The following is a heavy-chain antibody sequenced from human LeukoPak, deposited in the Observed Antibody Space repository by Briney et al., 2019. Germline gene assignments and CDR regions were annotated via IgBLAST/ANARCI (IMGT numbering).Heavy chain of an antibody. J-gene: IGHJ4*02. Sequence: SVKVSCKASGGTFSSYAISWVRQAPGQGLEWMGRIIPILGIANYAQKFQGRVTITADKSMSTAYMELSSLRSEDTAVYYCARMTYDSSGYYFDYWGQGTLVTVSS. CDR3: ARMTYDSSGYYFDY. CDR2: IIPILGIA. V-gene: IGHV1-69*04. CDR1: GGTFSSYA. D-gene: IGHD3-22*01.